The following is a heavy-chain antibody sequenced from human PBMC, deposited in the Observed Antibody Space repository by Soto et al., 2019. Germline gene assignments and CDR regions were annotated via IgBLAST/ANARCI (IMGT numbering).Heavy chain of an antibody. CDR2: IAYDGSNR. J-gene: IGHJ5*02. CDR3: ARDLQAGTDDVNWFAP. D-gene: IGHD1-1*01. V-gene: IGHV3-30*04. Sequence: QVQLVESGGGVVQPGRSLRLSCAASGFSISRSAMHWVRQAPGKGLEWVAVIAYDGSNRWYADSAKVRFNISRDNCKNTVYLQMSTLRGEYTAEYYCARDLQAGTDDVNWFAPWGQGTLVTVSP. CDR1: GFSISRSA.